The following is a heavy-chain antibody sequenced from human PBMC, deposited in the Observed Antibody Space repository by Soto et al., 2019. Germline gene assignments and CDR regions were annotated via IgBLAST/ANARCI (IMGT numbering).Heavy chain of an antibody. J-gene: IGHJ4*02. V-gene: IGHV3-23*01. D-gene: IGHD3-16*01. CDR2: ISGTTGHA. CDR3: ARAPSEYIWGSYLRYYEY. CDR1: GFPFSNYA. Sequence: EVQILESGGGLVQPGGSLRLSCAASGFPFSNYAMAWVRQAPGKGLEWVSAISGTTGHAFYADSVKDRFTISRDNSKNTLYLRMDSLRAEDTAMYHCARAPSEYIWGSYLRYYEYWGQGTLVTVSS.